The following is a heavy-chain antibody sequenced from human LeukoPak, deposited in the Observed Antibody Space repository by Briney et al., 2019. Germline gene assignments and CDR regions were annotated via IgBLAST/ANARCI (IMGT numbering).Heavy chain of an antibody. V-gene: IGHV1-18*01. J-gene: IGHJ5*02. CDR3: ARDDELGRDRGWFDP. CDR1: GYTFTSYG. Sequence: ASVKVSCKASGYTFTSYGISWVRQAPGQGLEWMGWISAYNGNTNYAQKLQGRVTMTTDTSTSTAYMELRSLRSDDTAVYYCARDDELGRDRGWFDPWGQGTLVTVSS. D-gene: IGHD1-1*01. CDR2: ISAYNGNT.